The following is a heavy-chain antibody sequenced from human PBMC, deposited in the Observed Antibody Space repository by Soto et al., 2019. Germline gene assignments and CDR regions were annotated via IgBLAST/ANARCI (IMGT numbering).Heavy chain of an antibody. CDR2: GRNRVNSHTT. D-gene: IGHD1-26*01. CDR1: GFTISDHY. V-gene: IGHV3-72*01. Sequence: EVQLVESGGGLVQPGGSLRLSCAASGFTISDHYMDWVRQAPGKGLEWVARGRNRVNSHTTEYAASVKGRFTISRDESKSSLYLQMNSLKIEDTAVYYCTRGLLGGAPSYTFHGMDVWGQGTTVTVSS. CDR3: TRGLLGGAPSYTFHGMDV. J-gene: IGHJ6*01.